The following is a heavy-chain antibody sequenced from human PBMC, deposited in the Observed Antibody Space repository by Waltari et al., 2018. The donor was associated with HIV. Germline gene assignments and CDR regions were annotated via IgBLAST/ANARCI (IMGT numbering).Heavy chain of an antibody. CDR3: AKDLLGENAF. D-gene: IGHD3-16*01. CDR2: ISGSGGST. CDR1: GFTFSSYA. Sequence: EVQLVESGGGMLQPGGSLRLSCAASGFTFSSYAMSWVRQAPGKGLVWVAAISGSGGSTNYADSVNGRFTISRDNSRNTLYLHMNSLRAEDTAVYYCAKDLLGENAFWGQGTLVTVSS. V-gene: IGHV3-23*04. J-gene: IGHJ4*02.